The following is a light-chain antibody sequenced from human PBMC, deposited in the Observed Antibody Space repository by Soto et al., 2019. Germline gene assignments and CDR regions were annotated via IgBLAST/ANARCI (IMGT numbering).Light chain of an antibody. V-gene: IGLV2-14*01. Sequence: QSALTQPASVSGSPGQSITISCNGTSSDIGAYNYVSWYQQHPGKVPKLMIYEVTNRTSGLSNRFSGSKSGNTASLTISGLQTEDEADYFCSSYTSTSTLYVFGTGTKVTVL. J-gene: IGLJ1*01. CDR2: EVT. CDR1: SSDIGAYNY. CDR3: SSYTSTSTLYV.